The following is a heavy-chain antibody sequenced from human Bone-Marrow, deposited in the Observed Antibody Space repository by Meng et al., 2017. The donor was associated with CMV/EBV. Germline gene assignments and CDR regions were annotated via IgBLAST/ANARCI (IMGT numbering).Heavy chain of an antibody. CDR1: GYSFTSYW. D-gene: IGHD3-10*01. CDR2: IYPGDSDT. J-gene: IGHJ4*02. Sequence: SGYSFTSYWIGWVRQLPGKGLEGMGVIYPGDSDTRYSPSFQGQVTISVDKSISAAYLQWSSLKASDTAIYYCARLYYYGSGSYLQYWGQGTLVTVSS. CDR3: ARLYYYGSGSYLQY. V-gene: IGHV5-51*01.